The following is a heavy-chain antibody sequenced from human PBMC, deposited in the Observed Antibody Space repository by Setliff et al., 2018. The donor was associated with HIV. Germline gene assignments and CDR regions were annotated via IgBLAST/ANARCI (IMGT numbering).Heavy chain of an antibody. J-gene: IGHJ6*02. D-gene: IGHD6-19*01. CDR2: NKPSRYTNK. Sequence: PGGSLRLSCAASGFTFSSYAMHWVRQAPGKGLEWVGRSRNKPSRYTNKYYGDSVKGRFTISRDNSKKTLYLQMNSLSGDDTAVYYCARDRGYRSAWSYYGMDVWGQGTTVTVSS. CDR1: GFTFSSYA. CDR3: ARDRGYRSAWSYYGMDV. V-gene: IGHV3-30*04.